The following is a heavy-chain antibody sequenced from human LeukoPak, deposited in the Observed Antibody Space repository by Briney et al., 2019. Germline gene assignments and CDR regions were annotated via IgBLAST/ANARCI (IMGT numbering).Heavy chain of an antibody. Sequence: PGGSLRLSCAASGFTFSTSDMHWVRQLSGKGLEWVSAIGTADDTFYSDSVKGRFTISRDNAKNSLYLQMNSLRAEDTAVYYCARASNYGDYYYMDVWGKGTTVTVSS. CDR1: GFTFSTSD. V-gene: IGHV3-13*01. CDR3: ARASNYGDYYYMDV. D-gene: IGHD4-17*01. J-gene: IGHJ6*03. CDR2: IGTADDT.